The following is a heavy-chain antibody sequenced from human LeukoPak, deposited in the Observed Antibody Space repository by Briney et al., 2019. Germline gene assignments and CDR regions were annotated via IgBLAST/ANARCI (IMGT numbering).Heavy chain of an antibody. D-gene: IGHD5-18*01. V-gene: IGHV4-39*01. CDR2: XXXSGHT. J-gene: IGHJ3*02. CDR3: ARHENGRYSYGFDAFDI. Sequence: SETLSLTCTVSGGSISSSSYYWGWIRQPXGXXXXXXXXXXXSGHTYYNPYLKSRVTISVDTSKNQFSLKLSSVTAADTAVYYCARHENGRYSYGFDAFDIWGQGTMVTVSS. CDR1: GGSISSSSYY.